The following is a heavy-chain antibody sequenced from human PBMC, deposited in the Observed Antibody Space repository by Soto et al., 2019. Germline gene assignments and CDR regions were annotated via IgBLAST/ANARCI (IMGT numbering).Heavy chain of an antibody. J-gene: IGHJ4*02. CDR2: IYPGDSDT. Sequence: GESLKISCKGSGYNFTTYWIGWVRQMPGKGLEWMGIIYPGDSDTRYSPSFQGQVTTSADKSISTAYLQWSSLKASDTAMYYCARVGSAIVGAPDFWGQGTLVTVSS. V-gene: IGHV5-51*01. D-gene: IGHD1-26*01. CDR1: GYNFTTYW. CDR3: ARVGSAIVGAPDF.